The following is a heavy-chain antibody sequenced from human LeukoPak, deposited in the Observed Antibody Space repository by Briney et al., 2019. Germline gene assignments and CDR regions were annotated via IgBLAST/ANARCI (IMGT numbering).Heavy chain of an antibody. CDR3: ARAEGRRSRGNWFDP. J-gene: IGHJ5*02. CDR2: IYSGSRT. Sequence: GRSLSLSCAASGFTVSSDYMSSVRQAPGKGLEWVSIIYSGSRTYYEDSVKGRFTISRDNSKNTLYLQMNSLRADDTAVYYCARAEGRRSRGNWFDPWGQGTLVTVS. V-gene: IGHV3-66*01. CDR1: GFTVSSDY. D-gene: IGHD3-10*01.